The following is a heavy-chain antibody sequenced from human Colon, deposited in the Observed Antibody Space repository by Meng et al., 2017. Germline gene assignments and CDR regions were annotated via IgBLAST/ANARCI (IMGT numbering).Heavy chain of an antibody. CDR1: GGSISSGDYY. Sequence: QMQGSGPALVQPSQTLSFTCTVSGGSISSGDYYWSWIRQPPGKGLEWIGYIYYSGSTYSNASLKSRVTISIDRSKNQFSLKLSSVTAADTAVYYCARDRKHYGERGWFDPWGQGTLVTVSS. CDR2: IYYSGST. CDR3: ARDRKHYGERGWFDP. J-gene: IGHJ5*02. V-gene: IGHV4-30-4*01. D-gene: IGHD4-17*01.